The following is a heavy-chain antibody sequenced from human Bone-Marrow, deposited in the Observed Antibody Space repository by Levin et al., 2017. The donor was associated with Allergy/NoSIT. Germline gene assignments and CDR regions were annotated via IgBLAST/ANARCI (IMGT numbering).Heavy chain of an antibody. J-gene: IGHJ6*02. D-gene: IGHD2-2*01. Sequence: KVSCAVSGFTFSDSAVHWVRQTSGKGLEWVGLIRSQTNTYATAYAASVKGRFTVSRDDSKNTAYLQMNSLKTEDTAVYYCTRRSTRTAAGMDVWGQGTTVTVSS. CDR3: TRRSTRTAAGMDV. CDR2: IRSQTNTYAT. V-gene: IGHV3-73*01. CDR1: GFTFSDSA.